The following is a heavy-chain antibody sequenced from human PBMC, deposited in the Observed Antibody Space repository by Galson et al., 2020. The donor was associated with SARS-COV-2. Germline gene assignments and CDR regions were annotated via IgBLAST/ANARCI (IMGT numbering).Heavy chain of an antibody. V-gene: IGHV3-30*18. J-gene: IGHJ3*02. CDR3: AKAVSGWDLLHPLDI. D-gene: IGHD1-26*01. CDR1: GFTVNSYA. Sequence: GESLKISCAASGFTVNSYAMHWVRQAPGKWLEWVAVISNDGTNKYYADSVKGRFTISRDNSKNTLYLQMNSLRPEDTAMYYCAKAVSGWDLLHPLDIWGQGTMVTVSS. CDR2: ISNDGTNK.